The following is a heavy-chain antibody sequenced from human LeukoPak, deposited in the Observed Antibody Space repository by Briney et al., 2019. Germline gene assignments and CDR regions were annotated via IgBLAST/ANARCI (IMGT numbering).Heavy chain of an antibody. D-gene: IGHD4-17*01. CDR3: ARPGAKQGPDY. Sequence: GESLKISCQGSGYSFTSYWIGWVRQMPGKGLEWMGIIYPGDSDTRYSPSFQGQVTISVDKSISTAYLQWSSLEASDTAMYYCARPGAKQGPDYWGQGTLVTVSS. J-gene: IGHJ4*02. CDR1: GYSFTSYW. V-gene: IGHV5-51*01. CDR2: IYPGDSDT.